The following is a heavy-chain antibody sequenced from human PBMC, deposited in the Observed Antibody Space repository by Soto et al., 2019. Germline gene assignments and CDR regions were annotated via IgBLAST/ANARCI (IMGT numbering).Heavy chain of an antibody. CDR3: ARGSSMIVRGYRGASFDY. D-gene: IGHD3-22*01. CDR2: INPSGGST. CDR1: GYTFTSYY. Sequence: ASVKVSCKASGYTFTSYYMHWVRQAPGQGLEWMGIINPSGGSTSYAQKFQGRVTMTRDTSTSTVYMELSSLRSEDTAVYYCARGSSMIVRGYRGASFDYWGQGTLVTVSS. V-gene: IGHV1-46*01. J-gene: IGHJ4*02.